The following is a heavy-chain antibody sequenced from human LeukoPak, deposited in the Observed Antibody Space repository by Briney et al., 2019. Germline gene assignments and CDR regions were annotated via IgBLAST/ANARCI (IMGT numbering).Heavy chain of an antibody. D-gene: IGHD4/OR15-4a*01. CDR2: IYYSGST. CDR3: ARSLGGATLHAFDI. Sequence: PSETLSLTCTVSGGSISSSSYYWGWIRQPPGKGLEWIGSIYYSGSTFYNPSLKSRVTISVDTSKNQFSLKLSSVTAADTAVYYCARSLGGATLHAFDIWGQGTMVTVSS. CDR1: GGSISSSSYY. V-gene: IGHV4-39*01. J-gene: IGHJ3*02.